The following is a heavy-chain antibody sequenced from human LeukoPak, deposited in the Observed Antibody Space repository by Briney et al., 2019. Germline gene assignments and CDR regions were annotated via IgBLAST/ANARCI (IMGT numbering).Heavy chain of an antibody. CDR1: GGSISSSSYY. CDR2: IYYSGST. CDR3: ARLGKQLGGFDY. Sequence: KTSETLSLTCTVSGGSISSSSYYWGWIRQPPGKGLEWIGSIYYSGSTYYNPSLKSRVTISVDMSKNQFSLKLSSVTAADTAVYYCARLGKQLGGFDYWGQGTLVTVSS. V-gene: IGHV4-39*01. D-gene: IGHD6-6*01. J-gene: IGHJ4*02.